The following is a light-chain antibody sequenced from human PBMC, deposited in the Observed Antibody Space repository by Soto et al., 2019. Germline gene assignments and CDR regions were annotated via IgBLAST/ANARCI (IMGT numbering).Light chain of an antibody. Sequence: EIVMTQSPATLSVSPGERATLSCRASQSVSSNLAWYQQKPGQAPRLLIYGASTRATGIPARFSGSGSGTEFTFTISSLQSEDFAVYYCLQHNNWLWTFGQGTKVEIK. CDR1: QSVSSN. J-gene: IGKJ1*01. CDR2: GAS. V-gene: IGKV3-15*01. CDR3: LQHNNWLWT.